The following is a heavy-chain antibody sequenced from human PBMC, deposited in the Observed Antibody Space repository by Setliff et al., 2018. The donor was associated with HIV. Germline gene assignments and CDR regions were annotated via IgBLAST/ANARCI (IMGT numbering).Heavy chain of an antibody. CDR3: AREDTAPPDYYYSYMDV. CDR1: GFTFDNYA. J-gene: IGHJ6*03. D-gene: IGHD5-18*01. V-gene: IGHV3-49*04. CDR2: IRTKPYGETT. Sequence: GGSLRLSCTASGFTFDNYAMSWVRQAPGKGLEWVGFIRTKPYGETTEYAASVKGRFTISTDDSKTIAYLQMNSLKTEDTAVYYCAREDTAPPDYYYSYMDVWGKGTTVTVSS.